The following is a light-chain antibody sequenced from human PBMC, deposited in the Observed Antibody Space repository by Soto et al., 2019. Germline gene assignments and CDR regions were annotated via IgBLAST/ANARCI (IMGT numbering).Light chain of an antibody. V-gene: IGLV1-47*01. CDR3: ATWDDSLYAVV. CDR2: RNN. CDR1: RSNIGNNY. J-gene: IGLJ2*01. Sequence: QSVLTQPPSASGTPGQRVTNSCSGSRSNIGNNYVYWYQQPPGTAPKLLIYRNNQRPSGVPDRFSGSKSGTSASLAISGLRSEDEADYYCATWDDSLYAVVFGGGTKLTVL.